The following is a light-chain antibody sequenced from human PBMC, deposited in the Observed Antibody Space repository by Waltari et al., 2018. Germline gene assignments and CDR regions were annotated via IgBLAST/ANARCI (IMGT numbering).Light chain of an antibody. J-gene: IGLJ2*01. CDR2: NNN. V-gene: IGLV1-40*01. Sequence: QSVLTQPPSVSGAPGQRVTLPCPGNIPNTGAGNDLHWYQQLPGTAPKLLIYNNNIRPSGVPARFSGSRSGTSASLAITGLQAEDEADYYCQSYDSSLSGVIFGGGTKLTVL. CDR3: QSYDSSLSGVI. CDR1: IPNTGAGND.